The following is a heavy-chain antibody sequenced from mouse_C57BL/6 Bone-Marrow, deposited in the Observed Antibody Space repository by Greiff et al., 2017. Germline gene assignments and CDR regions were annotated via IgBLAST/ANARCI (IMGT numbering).Heavy chain of an antibody. CDR2: IHPNSGST. CDR1: GYTFTSYW. D-gene: IGHD2-2*01. CDR3: ARYGYYWYFDV. J-gene: IGHJ1*03. Sequence: VQLQQPGAELVKPGASVKLSCKASGYTFTSYWMHWVKQRPGQGLEWIGMIHPNSGSTNYNEKFKRKSTLTGDKSSSTAYMQLSSLTSEDSAVYYCARYGYYWYFDVWGTGTTVTVSS. V-gene: IGHV1-64*01.